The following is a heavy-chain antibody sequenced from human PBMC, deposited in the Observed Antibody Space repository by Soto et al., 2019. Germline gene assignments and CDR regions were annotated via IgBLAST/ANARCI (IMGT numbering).Heavy chain of an antibody. Sequence: PSETLSLTCAVYGGSFSVYYWSWIRQPPGKGLEWIGEINHSGSTNYNPSLKNRVTISVDTSKNQFSLKLSSVTAADTAVYYCARGGLSKYYDFWGQGTTVTVSS. CDR3: ARGGLSKYYDF. CDR1: GGSFSVYY. J-gene: IGHJ6*02. D-gene: IGHD3-3*01. V-gene: IGHV4-34*01. CDR2: INHSGST.